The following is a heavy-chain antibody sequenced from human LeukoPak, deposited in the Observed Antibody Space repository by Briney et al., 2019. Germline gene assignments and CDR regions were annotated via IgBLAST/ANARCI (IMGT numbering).Heavy chain of an antibody. Sequence: SETLSLTCTVSGGSLSSGIHYWSWTRQHPGKGLEWIGYIHHSGSTFYNPSLKSRLTISVDTSKNQFSLKLSSVTAADTAVYYCGSLATPGLYFDYWGQGTLVTVSS. CDR2: IHHSGST. CDR3: GSLATPGLYFDY. CDR1: GGSLSSGIHY. V-gene: IGHV4-31*03. J-gene: IGHJ4*02. D-gene: IGHD6-6*01.